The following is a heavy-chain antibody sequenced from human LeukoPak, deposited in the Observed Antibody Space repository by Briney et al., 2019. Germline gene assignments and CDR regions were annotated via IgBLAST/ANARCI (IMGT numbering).Heavy chain of an antibody. D-gene: IGHD4-17*01. CDR3: ARGVGEHGMDV. Sequence: PSETLSLTCTVSGGSISSGGYYWSWIRQHPGQGLEWIGNIYYSGSTHYSPSLKSRLIISMDTSKNLFSLRLSSMAAADTAVDSCARGVGEHGMDVWGQGTTVTVSS. J-gene: IGHJ6*02. CDR1: GGSISSGGYY. CDR2: IYYSGST. V-gene: IGHV4-31*03.